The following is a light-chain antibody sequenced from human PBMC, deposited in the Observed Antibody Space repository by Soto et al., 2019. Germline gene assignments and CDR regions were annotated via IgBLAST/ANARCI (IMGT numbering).Light chain of an antibody. CDR3: CSYAGSYKWV. Sequence: QSALTQPRSVSGSPGQSVTISCTGTSGDVGGYNYVSWYQQHPGKAPKLMIYDVSKRPSGVSDRFSGSKSGNTASLTISGLQAEDEADYYCCSYAGSYKWVFGGGTKLTVL. CDR1: SGDVGGYNY. V-gene: IGLV2-11*01. CDR2: DVS. J-gene: IGLJ3*02.